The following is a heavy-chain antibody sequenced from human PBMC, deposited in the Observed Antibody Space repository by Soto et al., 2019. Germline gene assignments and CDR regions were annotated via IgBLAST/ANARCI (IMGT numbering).Heavy chain of an antibody. V-gene: IGHV3-48*04. CDR1: GFTFSSYS. CDR3: ARALSDYFYYYMDV. CDR2: ISISSSTI. Sequence: GGSLRLSCAASGFTFSSYSMNWVRQAPGKGLEWVSYISISSSTIYYADSVKGRSTISRDNANNSQYLQMNSLRAEDTAVYYCARALSDYFYYYMDVWGKGTTVTVSS. J-gene: IGHJ6*03.